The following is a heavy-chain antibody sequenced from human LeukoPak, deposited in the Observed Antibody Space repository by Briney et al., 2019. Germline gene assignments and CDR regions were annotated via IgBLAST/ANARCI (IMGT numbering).Heavy chain of an antibody. CDR1: GGSFSGYY. D-gene: IGHD2-15*01. V-gene: IGHV4-34*01. CDR3: ARRWGEADYYYMAV. Sequence: PSETLSLTCTVYGGSFSGYYWSWIRQPPGKGLEWIGEINHSGSTNYNPSLKSRVTISVDTSKNQFSLKLSSVTAADTAVYYCARRWGEADYYYMAVWGKGPTVTVPS. J-gene: IGHJ6*03. CDR2: INHSGST.